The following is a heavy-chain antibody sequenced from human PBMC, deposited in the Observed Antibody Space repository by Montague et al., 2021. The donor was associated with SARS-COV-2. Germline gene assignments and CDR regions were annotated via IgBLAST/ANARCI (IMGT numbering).Heavy chain of an antibody. CDR3: ARVSYYCSGTCLGMDV. Sequence: SETLSLTCAVYGGSFSGYYWSWIRQPPGKGLEWIGEINHSGSANYNPSLKSRVTVSIDTSKNQFSLKLSSVTAADTAVYYCARVSYYCSGTCLGMDVWGQGTTVTVSS. CDR2: INHSGSA. D-gene: IGHD3-10*01. V-gene: IGHV4-34*01. CDR1: GGSFSGYY. J-gene: IGHJ6*02.